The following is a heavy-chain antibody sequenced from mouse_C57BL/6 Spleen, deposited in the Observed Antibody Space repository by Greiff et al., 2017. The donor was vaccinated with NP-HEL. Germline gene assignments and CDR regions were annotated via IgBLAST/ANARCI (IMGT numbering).Heavy chain of an antibody. CDR2: INYDGSST. V-gene: IGHV5-16*01. CDR1: GFTFSDYY. CDR3: ARDSDSSGLAY. D-gene: IGHD3-2*02. J-gene: IGHJ3*01. Sequence: EVHLVESEGGLVQPGSSMKLSCTASGFTFSDYYMAWVRQVPEKGLEWVANINYDGSSTYYLDSLKSRFIISRDNAKNILYLQMSSLKSEDTATYYCARDSDSSGLAYWGQGTLVTVSA.